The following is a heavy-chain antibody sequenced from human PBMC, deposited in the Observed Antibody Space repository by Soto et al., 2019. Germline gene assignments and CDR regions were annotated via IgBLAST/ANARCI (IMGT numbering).Heavy chain of an antibody. Sequence: QVQLQESGPGLVKPSETLSLTCTVSGGSISSYYWSWIRQPPGKGLEWIGYIYYSGSTNYNPSLMSRVTISVDTSKNQFSLKLSSVTAADTAVYYCARGVTIFGVVTGSYWYFDLWGRGTLVTVSS. D-gene: IGHD3-3*01. CDR3: ARGVTIFGVVTGSYWYFDL. CDR2: IYYSGST. V-gene: IGHV4-59*01. J-gene: IGHJ2*01. CDR1: GGSISSYY.